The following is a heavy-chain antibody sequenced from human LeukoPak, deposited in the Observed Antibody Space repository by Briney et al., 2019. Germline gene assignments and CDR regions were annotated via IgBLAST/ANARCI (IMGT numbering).Heavy chain of an antibody. D-gene: IGHD3-22*01. CDR2: IRSKAYGGTT. Sequence: GSLRLSFTGSGFTFGDYAMSWFRQAPGKGLEGVGFIRSKAYGGTTEYAASVKGRFTISRDDPKSIAYLQMNRLTTEDTAVYYCTRDYDSSGYDSGYFAYWGQGTPVTVSS. J-gene: IGHJ4*02. V-gene: IGHV3-49*03. CDR1: GFTFGDYA. CDR3: TRDYDSSGYDSGYFAY.